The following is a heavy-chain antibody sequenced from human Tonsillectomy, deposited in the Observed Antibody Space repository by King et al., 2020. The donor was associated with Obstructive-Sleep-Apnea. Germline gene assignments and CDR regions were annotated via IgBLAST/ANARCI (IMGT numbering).Heavy chain of an antibody. CDR1: GFTFSYYG. J-gene: IGHJ6*02. CDR3: AREVWVFCGGDCYSQGWYYYGMDV. V-gene: IGHV3-21*01. D-gene: IGHD2-21*02. Sequence: QLVQSGGGLVKPGGSLRLSCAASGFTFSYYGMNWVRQAPGKGLEWVSSISSSSSYIYYADSVKGLFTIARDNAKKSLYLQMNSLRAEDTAVYYCAREVWVFCGGDCYSQGWYYYGMDVWGQGTTVTVSS. CDR2: ISSSSSYI.